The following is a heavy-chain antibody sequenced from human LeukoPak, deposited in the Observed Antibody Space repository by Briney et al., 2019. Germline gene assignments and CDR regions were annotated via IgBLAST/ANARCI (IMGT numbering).Heavy chain of an antibody. D-gene: IGHD2-21*02. J-gene: IGHJ3*02. CDR2: ISSGSSNI. Sequence: GGPLRLSCAASGFTFSSYSMNWVRQAPGKGLEWVAYISSGSSNIYYADSVKGRFTISRDNAKNSLCLQMNSLRDEDTAVYYCARENIVVVTAIRDAFDIWGQGTMVTVSS. V-gene: IGHV3-48*02. CDR3: ARENIVVVTAIRDAFDI. CDR1: GFTFSSYS.